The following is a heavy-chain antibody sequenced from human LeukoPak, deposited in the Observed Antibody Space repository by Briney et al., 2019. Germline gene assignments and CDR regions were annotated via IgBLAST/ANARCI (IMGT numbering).Heavy chain of an antibody. CDR1: GVSISSSSYY. CDR2: IDDSGST. Sequence: SETLCLTCAVSGVSISSSSYYWGWIRQPPGKGREWVGRIDDSGSTYYNPSLDSSVTRSVDTSKNQFSLKLSSVTAADTAVYYCARDAAYSNYPSWFDTWGQGTLVTVSS. CDR3: ARDAAYSNYPSWFDT. J-gene: IGHJ5*02. D-gene: IGHD4-11*01. V-gene: IGHV4-39*07.